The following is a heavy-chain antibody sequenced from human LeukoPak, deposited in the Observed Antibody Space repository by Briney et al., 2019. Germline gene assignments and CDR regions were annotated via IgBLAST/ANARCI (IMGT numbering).Heavy chain of an antibody. CDR1: GGTFSSYA. V-gene: IGHV1-8*02. Sequence: GASVKVSCKASGGTFSSYAISWVRQAPGQGLEWMGWMNPNSGNTGYAQKFQGRVTMTRNTSISTAYMELSSLRSEDTAVYYCARGHSSSWFTLGYYYGMDVWGQGTTVTVSS. CDR3: ARGHSSSWFTLGYYYGMDV. J-gene: IGHJ6*02. CDR2: MNPNSGNT. D-gene: IGHD6-13*01.